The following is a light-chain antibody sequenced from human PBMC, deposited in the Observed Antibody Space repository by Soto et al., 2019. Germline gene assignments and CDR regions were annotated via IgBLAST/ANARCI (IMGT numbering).Light chain of an antibody. V-gene: IGKV1-39*01. J-gene: IGKJ1*01. CDR1: QGISTY. Sequence: DIQMTQSPSSLSESAGDRVTITCRASQGISTYLNWYQQTPGKAHKLLIYAASSLQSGVPSRFSGSGSETDFTLTISSLQPEDFATYSCQQSYSTTWTFGQGTKVDIK. CDR2: AAS. CDR3: QQSYSTTWT.